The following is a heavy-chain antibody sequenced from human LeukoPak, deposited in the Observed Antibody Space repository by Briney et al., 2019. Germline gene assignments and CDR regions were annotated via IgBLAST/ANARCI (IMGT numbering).Heavy chain of an antibody. CDR3: ARESETSGWYDY. J-gene: IGHJ4*02. Sequence: GSLRLSCAAPGFIFDNYAIHWVRQAPGKGLEWVSLISGDGGSTFYADSVRGRFTISRDNTRKSLSLQMSSLRSEDTALYYCARESETSGWYDYCGQGTLVTVSS. D-gene: IGHD6-19*01. CDR2: ISGDGGST. CDR1: GFIFDNYA. V-gene: IGHV3-43*02.